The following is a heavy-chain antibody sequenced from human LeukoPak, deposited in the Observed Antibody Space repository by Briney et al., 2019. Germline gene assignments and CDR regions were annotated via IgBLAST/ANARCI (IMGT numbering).Heavy chain of an antibody. CDR1: GGTLSRYA. D-gene: IGHD5-18*01. CDR2: IIPIFGTT. J-gene: IGHJ5*02. Sequence: SVKVSCKASGGTLSRYAISWVRQAPGQGLEWMGGIIPIFGTTNYAQKFQGRVTITADESTSTAYMELSSLRSEDTAFYYCASARATAMEDNWFDPWGQGTLVTVSS. CDR3: ASARATAMEDNWFDP. V-gene: IGHV1-69*13.